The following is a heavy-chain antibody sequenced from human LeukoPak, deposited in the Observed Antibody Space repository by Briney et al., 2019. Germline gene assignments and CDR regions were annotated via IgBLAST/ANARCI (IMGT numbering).Heavy chain of an antibody. CDR2: ISYDGSNK. V-gene: IGHV3-30*03. J-gene: IGHJ6*02. D-gene: IGHD3-3*01. Sequence: GGSLRLSCAASGFTFSSYGMHWVRQAPGKGLEWVAVISYDGSNKYYADSVKGRFTISRDNSKNTLYLQMNSLRAEDTAVYYCARVSHEWLLVARYGMDVWGQGTTVTVSS. CDR3: ARVSHEWLLVARYGMDV. CDR1: GFTFSSYG.